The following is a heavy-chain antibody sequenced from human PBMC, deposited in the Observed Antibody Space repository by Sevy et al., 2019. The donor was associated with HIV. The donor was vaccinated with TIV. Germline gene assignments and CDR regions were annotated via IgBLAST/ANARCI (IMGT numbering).Heavy chain of an antibody. Sequence: GGSLRLSCAASGFTFSSYAMSWVRQAPGKGLEWVSGISDSGSSTYYADSVKGRFTISRDNSKNTLYLQMNSLRAEDTAVYHCAKGYTSFDYWGPGTLVIVSS. J-gene: IGHJ4*02. D-gene: IGHD1-26*01. CDR3: AKGYTSFDY. CDR2: ISDSGSST. CDR1: GFTFSSYA. V-gene: IGHV3-23*01.